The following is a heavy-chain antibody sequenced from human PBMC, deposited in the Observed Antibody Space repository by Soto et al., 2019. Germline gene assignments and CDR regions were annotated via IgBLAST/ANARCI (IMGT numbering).Heavy chain of an antibody. CDR2: INHSGST. CDR3: ARVVVPAARPIWFDP. J-gene: IGHJ5*02. D-gene: IGHD2-2*01. V-gene: IGHV4-34*01. Sequence: PSETLSLTCAVYGGSFSGYYWSWIRQPPGKGLEWIGEINHSGSTNYNPSLKSRVTISVDTSKNQFSLKLSSVTAADTAVYYCARVVVPAARPIWFDPWGQGNLVTVS. CDR1: GGSFSGYY.